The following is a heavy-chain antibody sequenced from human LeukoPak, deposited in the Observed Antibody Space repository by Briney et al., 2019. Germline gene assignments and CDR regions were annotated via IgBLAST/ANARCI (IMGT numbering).Heavy chain of an antibody. J-gene: IGHJ2*01. CDR2: MNPNSGNT. V-gene: IGHV1-8*01. Sequence: ASVKVSCKASGYTFTSYDINWVRQATGQGLEWMGWMNPNSGNTGYAQKFQGRVTVTRNTSISTAYMELSSLRSEDTAVYYCARALGFRRRAGYFDLWGRGTLVTVSS. D-gene: IGHD7-27*01. CDR3: ARALGFRRRAGYFDL. CDR1: GYTFTSYD.